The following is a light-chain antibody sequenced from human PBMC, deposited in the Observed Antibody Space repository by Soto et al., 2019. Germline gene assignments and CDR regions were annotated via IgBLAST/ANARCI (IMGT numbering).Light chain of an antibody. V-gene: IGKV3-11*01. Sequence: DIALTHSRATLSLSPGDRATLSGIASQSVSSYLAWYQQKPGQAPRLLIYDASNRATGIPARFSGSGSGTDFTLTISSLEPEDFAVYYCQQRSNWPGTFGQGTRLEIK. J-gene: IGKJ5*01. CDR2: DAS. CDR3: QQRSNWPGT. CDR1: QSVSSY.